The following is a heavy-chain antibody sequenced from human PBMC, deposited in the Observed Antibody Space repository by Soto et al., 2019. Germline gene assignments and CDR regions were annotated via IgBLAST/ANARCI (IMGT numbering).Heavy chain of an antibody. CDR2: IKSKIDGGTT. CDR3: STDLYSNMMVVRLDN. J-gene: IGHJ4*01. Sequence: EVQLVESGGGLVKPGGSLRLSCAASGFIFSNAWINWVRQAPGKGLEWVCRIKSKIDGGTTDFAAPVRGRFAISRDDSKNIVYMPMNSLIIEESRVYYCSTDLYSNMMVVRLDNWGHATLVTVSS. D-gene: IGHD3-22*01. V-gene: IGHV3-15*07. CDR1: GFIFSNAW.